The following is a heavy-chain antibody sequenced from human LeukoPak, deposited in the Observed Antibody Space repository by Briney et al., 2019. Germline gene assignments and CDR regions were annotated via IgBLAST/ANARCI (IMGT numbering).Heavy chain of an antibody. CDR2: IIPIFGTA. D-gene: IGHD2-2*01. CDR1: GGTFSSYA. CDR3: ARGDISYQLLPPLSGWFDP. J-gene: IGHJ5*02. V-gene: IGHV1-69*01. Sequence: ASVKVSCKASGGTFSSYAISGVRQAPGQGLEWMGGIIPIFGTANYAQKFQGRATITADESTSTAYMELSSVISEGTGVYYCARGDISYQLLPPLSGWFDPWGQGTLVTVSS.